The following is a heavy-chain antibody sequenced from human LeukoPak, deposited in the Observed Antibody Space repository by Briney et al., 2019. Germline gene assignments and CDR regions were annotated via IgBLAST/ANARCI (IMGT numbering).Heavy chain of an antibody. Sequence: GGSLRLSCAASGFTFSTYGMHWVRQAPGKGLEWVAVIWYDGSDKYYADSVKGRFTISRDNSKNTLYLEMNSLRAEDTATYYCAKDASSYYHNLNIDNWGQGTLVTVSS. CDR2: IWYDGSDK. D-gene: IGHD3-22*01. CDR1: GFTFSTYG. CDR3: AKDASSYYHNLNIDN. J-gene: IGHJ4*02. V-gene: IGHV3-33*06.